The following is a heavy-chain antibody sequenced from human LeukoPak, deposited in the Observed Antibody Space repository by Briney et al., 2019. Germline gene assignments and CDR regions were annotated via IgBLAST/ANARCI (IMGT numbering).Heavy chain of an antibody. J-gene: IGHJ6*02. V-gene: IGHV1-69*13. CDR1: GYTFTTYS. CDR2: IIPIFGTA. CDR3: AREWWSNYYGMDV. D-gene: IGHD2-15*01. Sequence: GASVKVSCKASGYTFTTYSMHWVRQAPGQGLEWMGGIIPIFGTANYAQKFQGRVTITADESTSTAYMELSSLRSEDTAVYYCAREWWSNYYGMDVWGQGTTVTVSS.